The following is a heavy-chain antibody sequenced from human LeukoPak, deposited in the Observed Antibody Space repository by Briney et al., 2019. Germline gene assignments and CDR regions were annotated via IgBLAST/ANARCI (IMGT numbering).Heavy chain of an antibody. D-gene: IGHD2-2*01. Sequence: ASVKVSCKASGGTFSSYAISWVRQAPGQGLEWMGGIIPIFDTANYAQKFQGRVTITADESTSTAYMELSSLRSEDTAVYYCARGGKVVVPAAYFDLWGRGTLVTVSS. CDR2: IIPIFDTA. V-gene: IGHV1-69*13. CDR3: ARGGKVVVPAAYFDL. J-gene: IGHJ2*01. CDR1: GGTFSSYA.